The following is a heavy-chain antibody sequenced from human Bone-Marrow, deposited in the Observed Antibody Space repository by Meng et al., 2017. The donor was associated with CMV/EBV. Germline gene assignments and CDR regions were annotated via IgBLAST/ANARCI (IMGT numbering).Heavy chain of an antibody. J-gene: IGHJ4*02. Sequence: GSLRLSCTVSGGSISSSFYYWGWIRQPPGKGLEWIGSIYYSGSTYYNPSLKSRVTISVDTSKNQFSLKLSSVTAADTAVYYCARDLTGELYYFDYWGQGTLVTVSS. CDR2: IYYSGST. D-gene: IGHD7-27*01. CDR3: ARDLTGELYYFDY. CDR1: GGSISSSFYY. V-gene: IGHV4-39*02.